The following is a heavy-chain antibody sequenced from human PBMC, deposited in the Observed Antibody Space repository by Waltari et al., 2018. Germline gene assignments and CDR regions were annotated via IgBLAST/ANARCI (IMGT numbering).Heavy chain of an antibody. J-gene: IGHJ4*02. CDR1: GGSISSGPYY. D-gene: IGHD3-16*02. Sequence: QVQLQESGPGLVKPSQTLSLNCPVSGGSISSGPYYWSWIRQPAGQGLEWIGHIYTNGNTNYNPSLKSRVTISRDTSKNQFSLNLSSVTAADTAVYYCARQGSYNYVGGSYRYSLDYWGQGTLVTVSS. CDR3: ARQGSYNYVGGSYRYSLDY. V-gene: IGHV4-61*09. CDR2: IYTNGNT.